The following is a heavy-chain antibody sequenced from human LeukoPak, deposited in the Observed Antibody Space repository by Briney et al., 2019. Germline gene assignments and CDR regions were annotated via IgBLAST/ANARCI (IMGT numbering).Heavy chain of an antibody. V-gene: IGHV1-8*01. Sequence: ASVKVSCKASGYTFTSYDINWVRQATGQGLEWMGWMNPNSGNTGYAQKFQGRVTMTRNTSISTAYMELSSLRSEDTAVYYCARVLNDYGDYVIDYWGQGTLVTVSS. J-gene: IGHJ4*02. CDR3: ARVLNDYGDYVIDY. D-gene: IGHD4-17*01. CDR1: GYTFTSYD. CDR2: MNPNSGNT.